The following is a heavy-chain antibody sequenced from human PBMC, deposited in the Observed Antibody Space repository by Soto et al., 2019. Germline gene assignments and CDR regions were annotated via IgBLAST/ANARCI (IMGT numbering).Heavy chain of an antibody. CDR3: ARGEMATIFY. D-gene: IGHD5-12*01. CDR2: IYHSGST. CDR1: GGSISSGGYS. V-gene: IGHV4-30-2*05. Sequence: SETLSLTCAVSGGSISSGGYSWSWIRQPPGKGLEWIGYIYHSGSTYYNPSLKSRVTISVDTSKNQYSLKRSCVTAADTAVYYCARGEMATIFYWGQGTLVTVSA. J-gene: IGHJ4*02.